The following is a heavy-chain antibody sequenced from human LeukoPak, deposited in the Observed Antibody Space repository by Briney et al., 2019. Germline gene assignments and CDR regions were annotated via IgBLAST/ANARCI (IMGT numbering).Heavy chain of an antibody. J-gene: IGHJ5*02. CDR1: GGSISSYY. D-gene: IGHD3-10*01. CDR2: IYYSGST. Sequence: SETLSLTCTVSGGSISSYYWSWIRQPPGKGLEWIGYIYYSGSTNYNPSLKSRVTISVETSKNQFSLKLSSVTAADTAVYYCARAPKLLWFGELLVGWFDPWGQGTLVTVSS. V-gene: IGHV4-59*08. CDR3: ARAPKLLWFGELLVGWFDP.